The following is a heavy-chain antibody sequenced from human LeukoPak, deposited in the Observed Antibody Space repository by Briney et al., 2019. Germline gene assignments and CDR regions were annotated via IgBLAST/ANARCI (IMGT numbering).Heavy chain of an antibody. CDR3: ARDQSVVTPRGGDY. J-gene: IGHJ4*02. Sequence: SSETLSLTCAVYGGSFSGYYWSRIRQPPGKGLEWIGEINHSGSTNYNPSLKSRVTISVDTSKNQFSLKLSSVTAADTAVYYCARDQSVVTPRGGDYWGQGTLVTVSS. CDR2: INHSGST. CDR1: GGSFSGYY. D-gene: IGHD4-23*01. V-gene: IGHV4-34*01.